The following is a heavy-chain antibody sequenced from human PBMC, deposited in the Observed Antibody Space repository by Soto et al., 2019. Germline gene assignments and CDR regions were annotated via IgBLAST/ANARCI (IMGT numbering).Heavy chain of an antibody. J-gene: IGHJ4*02. V-gene: IGHV5-51*01. CDR1: GYSFTNYW. Sequence: PGESLKISCKASGYSFTNYWIGWVRQMPGKGLEWMGIIYPGDSDTRYSPSFQGQVTISADKSITPAYLQWSSLKASDTAIYYCASLGGSPYSHPHSRYDYWGQGTLVTVSS. D-gene: IGHD2-21*01. CDR3: ASLGGSPYSHPHSRYDY. CDR2: IYPGDSDT.